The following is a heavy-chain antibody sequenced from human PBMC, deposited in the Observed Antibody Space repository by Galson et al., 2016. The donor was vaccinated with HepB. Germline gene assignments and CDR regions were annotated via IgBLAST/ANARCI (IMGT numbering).Heavy chain of an antibody. CDR2: IDHSGST. J-gene: IGHJ6*02. V-gene: IGHV4-4*02. Sequence: SETLSLTCAVSGDSISSYNCWTWVRQPPGKGLDWIGEIDHSGSTNYNPSLRSRVTISVDKSKNHFSLKMRSVTAADTAVYYCAREKTGAIVEVPAAHYGLDAWGHGTTVTVSS. D-gene: IGHD2-2*01. CDR3: AREKTGAIVEVPAAHYGLDA. CDR1: GDSISSYNC.